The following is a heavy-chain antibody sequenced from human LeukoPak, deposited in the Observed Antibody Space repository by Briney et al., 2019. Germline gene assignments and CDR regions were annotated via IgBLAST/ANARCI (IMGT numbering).Heavy chain of an antibody. CDR3: ARDSTVTTFRGCVDP. J-gene: IGHJ5*02. CDR2: INPSGGST. CDR1: GYTFTNYY. D-gene: IGHD4-17*01. V-gene: IGHV1-46*01. Sequence: ASVKVSCKASGYTFTNYYVHWVRQAPGQGLESMGVINPSGGSTNYAQKFQGRVTMTRDMSTSTVYMELSSLRSEDTAVYYCARDSTVTTFRGCVDPWGQGTLVTVSS.